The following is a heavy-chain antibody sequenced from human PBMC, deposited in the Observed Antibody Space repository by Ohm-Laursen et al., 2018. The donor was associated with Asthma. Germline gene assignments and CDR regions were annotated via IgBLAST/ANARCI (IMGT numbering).Heavy chain of an antibody. CDR3: ARELGYYDSSFWFDP. CDR2: MDHSGTT. CDR1: GGSISSGGYY. J-gene: IGHJ5*02. Sequence: SQTLSLTCAVSGGSISSGGYYWSWIRQHPGKGLEWIGNMDHSGTTYYNPSLSSRVVILVDTSKSQFSLKVNAVTAADTAVYYCARELGYYDSSFWFDPWGQGTLVTVSS. D-gene: IGHD3-22*01. V-gene: IGHV4-31*11.